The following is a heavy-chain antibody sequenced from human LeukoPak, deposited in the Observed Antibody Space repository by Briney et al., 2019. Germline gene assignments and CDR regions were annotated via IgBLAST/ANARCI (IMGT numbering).Heavy chain of an antibody. CDR3: ARGGAAAGIGGNWFDP. D-gene: IGHD6-13*01. CDR2: INPSGGST. V-gene: IGHV1-46*01. J-gene: IGHJ5*02. CDR1: GYTFTSYY. Sequence: ASVKVSCKASGYTFTSYYMHWVRQAPGQGLEWMGIINPSGGSTSYAQKFQGRVTITRNTSISTAYMELSSLRSEDTAVYYCARGGAAAGIGGNWFDPWGQGTLVTVSS.